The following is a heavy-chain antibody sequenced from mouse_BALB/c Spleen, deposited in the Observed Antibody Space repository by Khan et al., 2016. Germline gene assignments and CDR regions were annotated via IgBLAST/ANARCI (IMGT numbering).Heavy chain of an antibody. J-gene: IGHJ4*01. D-gene: IGHD2-13*01. CDR2: INTNTGEP. CDR1: EYTFTNYG. Sequence: QIQLVQSGPELKKPGETVKISCKASEYTFTNYGMNWVKQAPGKGLKWMGWINTNTGEPTYAEEFKGRVAFSLEGSASTAYLQINNLKNEDSATYFCARTGDYPYYAMDYWGQGTSVTVSS. CDR3: ARTGDYPYYAMDY. V-gene: IGHV9-3*02.